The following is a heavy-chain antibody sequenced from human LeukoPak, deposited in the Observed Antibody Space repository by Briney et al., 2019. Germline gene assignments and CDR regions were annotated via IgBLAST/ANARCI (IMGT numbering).Heavy chain of an antibody. CDR3: ARAGYGYSPLDS. J-gene: IGHJ4*02. V-gene: IGHV3-74*01. CDR1: GFSFSTYW. Sequence: GRSLRPSRAGSGFSFSTYWLHWVRQAPGKGLVWVSRINTDRLITNYADSVKGRFNISRDNVQNTVYLQVKSLRADDTAVYYCARAGYGYSPLDSWGQGTLVRVSS. CDR2: INTDRLIT. D-gene: IGHD5-18*01.